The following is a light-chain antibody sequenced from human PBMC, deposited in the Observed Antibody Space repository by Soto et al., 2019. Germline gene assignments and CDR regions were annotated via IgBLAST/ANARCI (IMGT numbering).Light chain of an antibody. Sequence: DIQMTQSPSSLSASLGDRVTITCRASQGIRDNLAWFQQKPGKAPRCLITGASRLQSGVPSNFGASGFGEYFTLTISSLQPEDFGTYYCQQYESYPITFGQGTRLEIK. CDR3: QQYESYPIT. J-gene: IGKJ5*01. V-gene: IGKV1-16*02. CDR2: GAS. CDR1: QGIRDN.